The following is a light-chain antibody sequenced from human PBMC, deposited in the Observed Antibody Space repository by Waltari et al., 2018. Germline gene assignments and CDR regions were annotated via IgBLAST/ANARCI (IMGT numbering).Light chain of an antibody. CDR1: QSVLYSSNNKNY. J-gene: IGKJ1*01. Sequence: DIVMTQSPDSLAVSLGERATINCKYSQSVLYSSNNKNYLAWYQQKPGQPPKLLIYWASTRESGVPDRFSGSGSGTDFTLTISSLQAEDVAVYYCQQYYSTPPAWTFGQGTKVEIK. V-gene: IGKV4-1*01. CDR2: WAS. CDR3: QQYYSTPPAWT.